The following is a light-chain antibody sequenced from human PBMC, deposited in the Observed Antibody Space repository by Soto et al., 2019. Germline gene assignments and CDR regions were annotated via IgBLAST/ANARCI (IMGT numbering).Light chain of an antibody. CDR2: DVS. CDR3: SSYTSSSTPHVV. CDR1: SSDVGGYNY. Sequence: QSALTQPASVSGSPGQSITISCTGTSSDVGGYNYVSWYQQHPGKAPKLMIYDVSNRPSGVSNRFSGSKSGNTASLTISGLQAEDEADYYFSSYTSSSTPHVVFGGGTQLTVL. V-gene: IGLV2-14*01. J-gene: IGLJ2*01.